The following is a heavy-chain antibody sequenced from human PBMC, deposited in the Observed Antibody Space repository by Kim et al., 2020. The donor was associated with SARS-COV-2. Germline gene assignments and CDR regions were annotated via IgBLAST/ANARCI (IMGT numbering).Heavy chain of an antibody. V-gene: IGHV3-11*06. CDR3: ARMGAP. CDR2: GSTST. J-gene: IGHJ4*02. Sequence: GSTSTDRAVSVKGRCTISRDDAKNSLYLQMNSLRADDTAVYYCARMGAPWGQGTLVTVSS.